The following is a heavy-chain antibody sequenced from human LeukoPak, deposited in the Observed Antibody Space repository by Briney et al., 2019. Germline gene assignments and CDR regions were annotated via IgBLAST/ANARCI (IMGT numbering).Heavy chain of an antibody. J-gene: IGHJ4*02. V-gene: IGHV3-15*01. Sequence: GGSLRLSCAASGFTVSSNYMSWVRQAPGKGLEWVGRIKSKTDGGTTDYAAPVKGRFTISRDDSKNTLYLQMNSLKTEDTAVYYCTTDLVARKFDYWGQGTLVTVSS. CDR1: GFTVSSNY. D-gene: IGHD6-6*01. CDR2: IKSKTDGGTT. CDR3: TTDLVARKFDY.